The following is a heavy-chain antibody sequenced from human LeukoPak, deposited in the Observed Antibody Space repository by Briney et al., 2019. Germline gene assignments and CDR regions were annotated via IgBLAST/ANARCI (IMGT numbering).Heavy chain of an antibody. V-gene: IGHV3-11*01. D-gene: IGHD4-23*01. Sequence: GGSLRLSCAASGFTFSDYYMSRIRQAPGKGLEWVSYISSSGSTIYYADSVKGRFTISRDNAKNSLYLQMNSLRAEDTAVYYCAREREVVNDAFDIWGQGTMVTVSS. CDR1: GFTFSDYY. CDR2: ISSSGSTI. J-gene: IGHJ3*02. CDR3: AREREVVNDAFDI.